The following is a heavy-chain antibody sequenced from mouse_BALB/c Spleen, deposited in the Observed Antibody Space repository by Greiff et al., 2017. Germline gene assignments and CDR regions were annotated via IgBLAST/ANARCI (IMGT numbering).Heavy chain of an antibody. D-gene: IGHD2-1*01. Sequence: VQLVESGPGLVAPSQSLSITCTVSGFSLTSYGVHWVRQPPGKGLEWLGVIWAGGSTNYNSALMSRLSISKDNSKSQVFLKMNSLQTDDTAMYYCARGGNYGFSWFAYWGQGTLVTVSA. CDR3: ARGGNYGFSWFAY. CDR1: GFSLTSYG. CDR2: IWAGGST. J-gene: IGHJ3*01. V-gene: IGHV2-9*02.